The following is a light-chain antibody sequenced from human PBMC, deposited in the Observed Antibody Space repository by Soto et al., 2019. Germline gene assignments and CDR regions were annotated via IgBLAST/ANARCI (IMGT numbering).Light chain of an antibody. Sequence: EIVLTQSPGTLSLSPGERATLSCRASQSVSSSLAWNQQKPGQAPRLLISGTSNRATAIPDRFSGSGSGADFTLTISRLEPEDFARYYCQQYGISPSTFGRGTKVEI. CDR3: QQYGISPST. J-gene: IGKJ1*01. CDR1: QSVSSS. CDR2: GTS. V-gene: IGKV3-20*01.